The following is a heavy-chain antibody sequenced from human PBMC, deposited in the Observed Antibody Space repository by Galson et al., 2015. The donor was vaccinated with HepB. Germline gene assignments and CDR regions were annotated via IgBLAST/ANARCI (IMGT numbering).Heavy chain of an antibody. CDR1: GGSISGYY. Sequence: SETLSLTCTMSGGSISGYYWSWIRQPPGKGLEWIGSISHSGRTNYNPSLKSRVTISVDTSKNHFSLNHNSVAASETAMYYCARQTELLFGALSVPAYFDLWGRGTLVTVSS. CDR3: ARQTELLFGALSVPAYFDL. V-gene: IGHV4-59*08. J-gene: IGHJ2*01. CDR2: ISHSGRT. D-gene: IGHD3-10*02.